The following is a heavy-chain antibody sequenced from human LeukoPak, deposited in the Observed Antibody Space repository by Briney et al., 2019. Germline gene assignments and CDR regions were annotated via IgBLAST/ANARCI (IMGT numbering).Heavy chain of an antibody. CDR3: ARDGGDWQYYYYMDV. D-gene: IGHD2-21*01. J-gene: IGHJ6*03. CDR2: IYTSGST. V-gene: IGHV4-4*07. Sequence: SETLSLTCTVSGGSISSYYWSWIRQPARKGLEWIGRIYTSGSTNYNPSLKSRVTMSVDTSKNQFSLKLSSVTAADTAVYYCARDGGDWQYYYYMDVWGKGTTVTVSS. CDR1: GGSISSYY.